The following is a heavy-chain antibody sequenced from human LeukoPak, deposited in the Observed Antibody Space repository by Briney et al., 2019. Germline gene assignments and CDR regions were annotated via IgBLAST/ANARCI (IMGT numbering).Heavy chain of an antibody. CDR2: VFDSGRT. V-gene: IGHV4-59*11. D-gene: IGHD5-18*01. J-gene: IGHJ4*02. Sequence: NASETLSLTCTLSGGSMTTHHWNWLRQTPGKGLEWIGYVFDSGRTKVNPSLKSRVTLSADTYKNQLSLRLSSVTAADTAMYYCTTIKRGDIFGYFDFWGQGILVTVSS. CDR1: GGSMTTHH. CDR3: TTIKRGDIFGYFDF.